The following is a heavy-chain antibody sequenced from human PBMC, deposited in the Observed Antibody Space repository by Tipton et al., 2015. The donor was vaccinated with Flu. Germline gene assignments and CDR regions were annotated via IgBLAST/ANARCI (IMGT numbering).Heavy chain of an antibody. CDR3: VRGDNRDY. J-gene: IGHJ4*02. CDR1: GFNFASHS. CDR2: ISGSSSLK. D-gene: IGHD3-9*01. V-gene: IGHV3-21*06. Sequence: GSLRLSCVGSGFNFASHSFTWVRQAPGKGLQYVSSISGSSSLKFYAHSLRGRITISRDNAINSLYLQIDSLTDEDTALYYCVRGDNRDYWGQGTLVTVSS.